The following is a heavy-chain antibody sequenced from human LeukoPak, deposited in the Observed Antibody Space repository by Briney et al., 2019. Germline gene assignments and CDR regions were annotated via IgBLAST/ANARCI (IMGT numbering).Heavy chain of an antibody. CDR1: GFTFSDYS. J-gene: IGHJ4*02. Sequence: GGSLRLSCAASGFTFSDYSMNWVRQATGKGLEWVSYISSIGATIYYADSVKGRFTISRDNAKNSLYLQMNSLRAEDTAVYYCARALSWNFDYWGQGTLVTVSS. CDR3: ARALSWNFDY. V-gene: IGHV3-48*03. CDR2: ISSIGATI. D-gene: IGHD2/OR15-2a*01.